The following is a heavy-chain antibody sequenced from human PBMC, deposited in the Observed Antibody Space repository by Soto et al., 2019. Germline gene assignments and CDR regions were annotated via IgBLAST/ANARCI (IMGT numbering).Heavy chain of an antibody. J-gene: IGHJ6*02. CDR3: ARDCYDILTGNYYYYGMDV. D-gene: IGHD3-9*01. CDR2: IWYDGSNK. CDR1: GFTFSSYG. V-gene: IGHV3-33*01. Sequence: VQLVESGGGVVQPGRSLRLSCAASGFTFSSYGMHWVRQAPGKGLEWVAVIWYDGSNKYYADSVKGRFTISRDNSKNTLYLQMNSLRAEDTAVYYCARDCYDILTGNYYYYGMDVWGQGTTVTVSS.